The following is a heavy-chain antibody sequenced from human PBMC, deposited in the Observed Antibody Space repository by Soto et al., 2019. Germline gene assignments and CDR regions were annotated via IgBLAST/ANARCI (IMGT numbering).Heavy chain of an antibody. CDR2: MNPNSGNT. Sequence: ASVKVSCKASGYTFTSYDINWVRQATGQGLEWMGWMNPNSGNTGYAQKFQGRVTMTRNTSISTAYMELRSLRSDDTAVYYCARDQSKEYSSSWYVDYWGQGTLVTVSS. CDR1: GYTFTSYD. J-gene: IGHJ4*02. D-gene: IGHD6-13*01. CDR3: ARDQSKEYSSSWYVDY. V-gene: IGHV1-8*01.